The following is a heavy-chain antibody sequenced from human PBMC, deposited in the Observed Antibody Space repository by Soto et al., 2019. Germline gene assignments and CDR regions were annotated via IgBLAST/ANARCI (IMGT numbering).Heavy chain of an antibody. V-gene: IGHV1-2*04. Sequence: ASVKVSCKASGYTFTGYYMHWVRQAPGQGLEWMGWINPNSGGTNYAQKFQGWVTMTRDTSISTAYMELSRLRSDDTAVYYCARGYCSGGSCYSVGAFDIWGQGTMVTVSS. D-gene: IGHD2-15*01. CDR2: INPNSGGT. CDR1: GYTFTGYY. CDR3: ARGYCSGGSCYSVGAFDI. J-gene: IGHJ3*02.